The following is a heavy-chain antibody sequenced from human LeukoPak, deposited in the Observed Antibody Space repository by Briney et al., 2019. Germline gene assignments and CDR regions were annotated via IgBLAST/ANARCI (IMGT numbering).Heavy chain of an antibody. Sequence: ASVKVSCKASGYTFTVYYIHWVRQAPGQGLGWLGWIDPNSGVTNYAQKFQGRVAMTRDTSISTAYMELSRLRSDDSAVYYCARVTGYIVEDYFDYWGQGTLVTVSS. CDR3: ARVTGYIVEDYFDY. V-gene: IGHV1-2*02. J-gene: IGHJ4*02. CDR1: GYTFTVYY. D-gene: IGHD3-22*01. CDR2: IDPNSGVT.